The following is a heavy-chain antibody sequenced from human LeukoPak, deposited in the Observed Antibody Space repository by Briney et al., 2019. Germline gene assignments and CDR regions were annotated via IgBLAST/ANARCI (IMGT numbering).Heavy chain of an antibody. CDR1: GFTFSSYA. J-gene: IGHJ3*02. CDR3: ARDRGGCSSTSCYSDAFDI. D-gene: IGHD2-2*01. CDR2: ISYDGSNK. Sequence: QTGGSLRLSCAASGFTFSSYAMHWVRQAPGKGLEWVAVISYDGSNKYYADSVKGRFTISRDNSKNTLYLQMNSLRAEDTAVYYCARDRGGCSSTSCYSDAFDIWGQGTMVTVSS. V-gene: IGHV3-30*01.